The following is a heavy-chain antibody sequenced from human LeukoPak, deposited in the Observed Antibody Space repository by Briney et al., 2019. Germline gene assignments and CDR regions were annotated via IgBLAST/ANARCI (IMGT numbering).Heavy chain of an antibody. V-gene: IGHV1-69*13. Sequence: SVKVSCKASGGTFSSYAISWVRQAPGQGLEWMGGIIPIFGTANYAQKFQGRVTITADESTSTAYMELSSLRSEDTAVYYCARGVGGYYYVGFDYWGQGTLVTVSS. D-gene: IGHD3-22*01. CDR1: GGTFSSYA. CDR3: ARGVGGYYYVGFDY. CDR2: IIPIFGTA. J-gene: IGHJ4*02.